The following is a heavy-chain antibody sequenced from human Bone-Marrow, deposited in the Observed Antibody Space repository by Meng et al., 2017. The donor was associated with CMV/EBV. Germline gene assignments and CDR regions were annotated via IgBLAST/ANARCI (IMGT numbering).Heavy chain of an antibody. CDR2: IYSGGST. V-gene: IGHV3-53*05. J-gene: IGHJ6*02. CDR3: ARDLVPVHRQVYYGRDV. Sequence: GESLKISCAASGFTVSSNYMSWVRQAPGKGLEWVSVIYSGGSTYYADSVKGRFTISRDNSKNTLYLQMNSLRAEDTAVYYCARDLVPVHRQVYYGRDVWGQRNTVTVSS. CDR1: GFTVSSNY. D-gene: IGHD1-26*01.